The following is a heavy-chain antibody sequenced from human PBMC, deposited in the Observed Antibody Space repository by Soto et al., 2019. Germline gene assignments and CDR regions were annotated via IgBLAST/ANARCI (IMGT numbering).Heavy chain of an antibody. D-gene: IGHD6-19*01. CDR3: ASWYSSRWDPWKYYFDY. CDR1: GFTITDYY. V-gene: IGHV3-11*06. J-gene: IGHJ4*02. Sequence: GGSLTLSCAVSGFTITDYYMSWIRQTPGKGLDWVPDISTSSTYTNYADTVQCRFTIAGDSAKNSLYLQMNSLSAVDTAVYYCASWYSSRWDPWKYYFDYWGQGTLVTVSS. CDR2: ISTSSTYT.